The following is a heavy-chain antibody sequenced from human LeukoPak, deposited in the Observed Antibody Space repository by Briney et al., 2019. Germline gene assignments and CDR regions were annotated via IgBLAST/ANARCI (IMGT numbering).Heavy chain of an antibody. D-gene: IGHD6-25*01. V-gene: IGHV3-74*01. Sequence: PGGSLRLSGAATGFTFNEVWMDWVRQVPGKGLMWVARIHKDGLHTWYADSMKGRFTISRDNAENTVYLQLTSLRVEDTAVYYCARESEAAGTYYLDHWGQGNLVTVSS. CDR2: IHKDGLHT. CDR3: ARESEAAGTYYLDH. CDR1: GFTFNEVW. J-gene: IGHJ4*02.